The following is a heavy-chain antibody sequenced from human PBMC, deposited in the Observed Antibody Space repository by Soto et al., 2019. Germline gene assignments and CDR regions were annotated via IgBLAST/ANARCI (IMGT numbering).Heavy chain of an antibody. D-gene: IGHD7-27*01. Sequence: PGGSLRLSCAASGFTFSSYAMHWVRQAPGKGLEWVAVISYDGSNKYYADSVKGRFTISRDNSKNTLYLQMNSLRAEDTAVYYCARDRRNWGLDWFDPWGQGTLVTVSS. CDR1: GFTFSSYA. V-gene: IGHV3-30-3*01. CDR3: ARDRRNWGLDWFDP. J-gene: IGHJ5*02. CDR2: ISYDGSNK.